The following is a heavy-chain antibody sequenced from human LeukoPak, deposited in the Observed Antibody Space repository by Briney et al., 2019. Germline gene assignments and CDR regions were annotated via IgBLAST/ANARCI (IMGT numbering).Heavy chain of an antibody. V-gene: IGHV3-30-3*01. J-gene: IGHJ4*02. CDR2: ISYDGSNK. CDR1: GFTFSSYA. D-gene: IGHD3-9*01. CDR3: ARAPYDILTGYPDY. Sequence: GGSLRLSCAASGFTFSSYAMHWVRQAPGKGLEWVAVISYDGSNKYYADSVKGRFTISRDNSKNTLYLQMNSLRTEDTTMYYCARAPYDILTGYPDYWGQGTLVTVSS.